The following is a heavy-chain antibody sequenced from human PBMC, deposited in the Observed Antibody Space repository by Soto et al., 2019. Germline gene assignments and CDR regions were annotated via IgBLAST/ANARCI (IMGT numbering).Heavy chain of an antibody. V-gene: IGHV4-39*01. CDR1: GGSISSSNYY. CDR2: IYYSGST. J-gene: IGHJ6*02. D-gene: IGHD2-15*01. Sequence: TSETLSLTCTVSGGSISSSNYYWGWIRQPPGKGLEWIGSIYYSGSTYYNPSLKSRVTISVDTSKNQFSLKLSSVTAADTAMYYCARGGYCSGASCAYMGHYYYGMDVWGQGTTVTVSS. CDR3: ARGGYCSGASCAYMGHYYYGMDV.